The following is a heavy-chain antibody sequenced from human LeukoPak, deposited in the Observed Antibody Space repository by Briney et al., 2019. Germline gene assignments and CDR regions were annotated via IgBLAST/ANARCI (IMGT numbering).Heavy chain of an antibody. D-gene: IGHD6-13*01. Sequence: GASVKVSCKASGYTFTSYGISWVRQAPGQGLEWMGGIIPIFGTANYAQKFQGRVTITADESTSTAYMELSSLRSEDTAVYYCARVVFRAGSWDDRSPFDYWGQGTLVTVSS. J-gene: IGHJ4*02. CDR1: GYTFTSYG. CDR2: IIPIFGTA. CDR3: ARVVFRAGSWDDRSPFDY. V-gene: IGHV1-69*13.